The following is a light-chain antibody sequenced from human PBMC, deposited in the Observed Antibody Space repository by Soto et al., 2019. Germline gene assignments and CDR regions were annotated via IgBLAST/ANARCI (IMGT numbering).Light chain of an antibody. J-gene: IGKJ5*01. Sequence: EIVLTQSPATLSLSPWETATLSCMASQSVSVYIGFYQQKPGQAPRLLIYADSNRATGIPARFSGSGSGTDFTLTISSLEPEDFSVYYCQQRYNWPITFGQGTRLEIK. CDR3: QQRYNWPIT. V-gene: IGKV3-11*01. CDR1: QSVSVY. CDR2: ADS.